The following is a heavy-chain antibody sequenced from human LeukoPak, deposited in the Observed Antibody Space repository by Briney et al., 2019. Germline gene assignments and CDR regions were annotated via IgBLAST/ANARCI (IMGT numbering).Heavy chain of an antibody. CDR3: ATDGYSSSWYFDY. Sequence: GGSLRLSCAASGFTFSSYAMHWVRQAPGKGLEWVAVISYDGSNKYYADSVKGRFTISRDNSKNTLYLQMNSLRSEDTAVYYCATDGYSSSWYFDYWGQGTLVTVSS. CDR2: ISYDGSNK. CDR1: GFTFSSYA. V-gene: IGHV3-30-3*01. J-gene: IGHJ4*02. D-gene: IGHD6-13*01.